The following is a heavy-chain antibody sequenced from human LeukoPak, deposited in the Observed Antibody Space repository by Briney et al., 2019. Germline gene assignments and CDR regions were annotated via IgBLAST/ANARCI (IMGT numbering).Heavy chain of an antibody. J-gene: IGHJ4*02. V-gene: IGHV3-30*03. CDR2: ISYDGSNK. CDR3: ARGGYDSSGYRIEDY. D-gene: IGHD3-22*01. CDR1: GFTFSSYG. Sequence: GGSLRLSCAASGFTFSSYGMNWVRQAPGKGLEWVAVISYDGSNKYYADSVKGRFTISRDNSKNTLYLQMNRLRAEDTAVYYCARGGYDSSGYRIEDYWGQGTPVTVSS.